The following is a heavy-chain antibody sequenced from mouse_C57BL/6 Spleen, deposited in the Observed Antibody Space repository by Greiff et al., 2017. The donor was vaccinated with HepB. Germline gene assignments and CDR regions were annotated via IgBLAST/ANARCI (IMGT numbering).Heavy chain of an antibody. V-gene: IGHV1-66*01. Sequence: VQLQQSGPELVKPGASVKISCKASGYSFTSYYIHWVKQRPGQGLEWIGWIYPGSGNTKYNEKFKGKATLTADTSSSTAYMQLSSLTSEDSAVYYCARSLGSNYASYFDYWGQGTTLTVSS. CDR3: ARSLGSNYASYFDY. CDR2: IYPGSGNT. CDR1: GYSFTSYY. D-gene: IGHD2-5*01. J-gene: IGHJ2*01.